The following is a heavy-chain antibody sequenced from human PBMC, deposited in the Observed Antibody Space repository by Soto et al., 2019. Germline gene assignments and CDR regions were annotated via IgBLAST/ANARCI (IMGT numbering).Heavy chain of an antibody. CDR3: ARCSKQLVCAY. Sequence: QVQLVESGGGLVKPGGSLRLSCAASGFTFSDYYMSWIRQAPGKGLEWVSYISSSSSYTNYADSVKGRFTISRDNAKNSLYLQMNSLRAEDTAVYYCARCSKQLVCAYWGQGTLVTVSS. J-gene: IGHJ4*02. D-gene: IGHD6-13*01. CDR1: GFTFSDYY. V-gene: IGHV3-11*05. CDR2: ISSSSSYT.